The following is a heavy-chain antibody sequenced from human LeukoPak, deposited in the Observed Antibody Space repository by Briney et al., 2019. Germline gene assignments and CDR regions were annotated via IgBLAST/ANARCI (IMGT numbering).Heavy chain of an antibody. D-gene: IGHD2-2*01. V-gene: IGHV1-69*13. J-gene: IGHJ4*02. CDR2: IIPIFGTA. CDR1: GGTFSSYA. Sequence: SVKVSRKASGGTFSSYAISWVRQAPGQGLEWTGGIIPIFGTANYAQKFQGRVTITADESTSTAYMELSSLRSEDTAVYYCARESFVGGSGTSCYLDYWGQGTLVTVSS. CDR3: ARESFVGGSGTSCYLDY.